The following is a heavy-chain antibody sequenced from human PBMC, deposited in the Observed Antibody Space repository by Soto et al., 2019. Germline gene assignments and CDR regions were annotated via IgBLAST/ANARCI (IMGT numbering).Heavy chain of an antibody. CDR2: IIPIFGTA. D-gene: IGHD3-22*01. V-gene: IGHV1-69*13. J-gene: IGHJ4*02. Sequence: GASVKVSCKASGGTFSSYAISWVRQAPGQGLEWMGGIIPIFGTANYAQKFQGRVTITADESTSTAYMELSSLRSEDTAVYYCASHYYYDSSGYYAYWGQGTLVTVSS. CDR3: ASHYYYDSSGYYAY. CDR1: GGTFSSYA.